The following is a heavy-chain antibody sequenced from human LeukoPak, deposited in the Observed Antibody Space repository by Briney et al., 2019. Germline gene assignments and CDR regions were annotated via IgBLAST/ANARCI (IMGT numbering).Heavy chain of an antibody. CDR2: IIGDGSST. Sequence: PGGSLRLSCAASGFIFSNYAISWVRQAPGKGLVWVSRIIGDGSSTSYADSVKGRFTISRDNAKNTLYLQMNSLRAEDTAVYYCERGHVWGSYSHHDYWGQGTLVTVSS. CDR1: GFIFSNYA. J-gene: IGHJ4*02. V-gene: IGHV3-74*01. CDR3: ERGHVWGSYSHHDY. D-gene: IGHD3-16*01.